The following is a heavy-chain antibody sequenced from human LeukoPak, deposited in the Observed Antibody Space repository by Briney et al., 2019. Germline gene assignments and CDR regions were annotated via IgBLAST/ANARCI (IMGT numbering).Heavy chain of an antibody. Sequence: PGGSLRLSCAASEFTFSSYGMHWVRQAPGKGLEWVAVISYDGSNKYYADSVKGRFTISRDNSKNTLYLQMNSLRAEDTAVYYCAQVSWLREDNDYWGQGTLVTVSS. CDR3: AQVSWLREDNDY. CDR2: ISYDGSNK. D-gene: IGHD5-12*01. CDR1: EFTFSSYG. J-gene: IGHJ4*02. V-gene: IGHV3-30*18.